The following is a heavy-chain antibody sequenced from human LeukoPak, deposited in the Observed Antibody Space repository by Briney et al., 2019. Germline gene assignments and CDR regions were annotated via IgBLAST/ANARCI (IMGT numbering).Heavy chain of an antibody. D-gene: IGHD6-13*01. J-gene: IGHJ4*02. CDR1: GGSFSGYY. Sequence: SETLSLTCAVYGGSFSGYYWSWIRQPPGKGLEWIGEINHSGSTNYNPSLKSRVTISVDTSKNQFSLKLSSVTAADTAVYYCAGRRYSSSYGYYFDYWGQGTLVTVSS. CDR3: AGRRYSSSYGYYFDY. V-gene: IGHV4-34*01. CDR2: INHSGST.